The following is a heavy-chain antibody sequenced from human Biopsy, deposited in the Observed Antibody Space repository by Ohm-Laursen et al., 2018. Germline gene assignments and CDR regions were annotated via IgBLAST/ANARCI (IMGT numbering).Heavy chain of an antibody. J-gene: IGHJ5*02. CDR3: ARTPRDSFWSGSYKRGLWFDP. Sequence: SETLSLTWGVSGGSIISYYWTWIRQPPGKGLEWIGHVYNGGITNYNSSLKSRVTISKDTSKNQFSLQVNSVTAADTAVYYCARTPRDSFWSGSYKRGLWFDPWGQGTLVIVSS. CDR2: VYNGGIT. D-gene: IGHD3-3*01. CDR1: GGSIISYY. V-gene: IGHV4-59*01.